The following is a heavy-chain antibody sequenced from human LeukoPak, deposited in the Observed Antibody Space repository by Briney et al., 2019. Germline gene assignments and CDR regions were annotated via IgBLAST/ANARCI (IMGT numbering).Heavy chain of an antibody. CDR2: ISWNSGSI. J-gene: IGHJ6*02. Sequence: PGGSLRLSCAASGFTFDDYAMHWVRHAPGKGLEWVSGISWNSGSIGYADSVKGRFTISRDNAKNSLYLQMNSLRAEDMALYYCAKDRASGSGRLYGMDVWGQGTTVTVSS. V-gene: IGHV3-9*03. D-gene: IGHD1-26*01. CDR3: AKDRASGSGRLYGMDV. CDR1: GFTFDDYA.